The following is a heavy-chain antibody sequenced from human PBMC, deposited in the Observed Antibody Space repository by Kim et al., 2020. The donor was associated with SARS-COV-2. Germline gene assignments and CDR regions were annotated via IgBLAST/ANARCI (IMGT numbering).Heavy chain of an antibody. CDR3: AGSPYRRDFDY. CDR2: IKQDGSEK. Sequence: GGSLRLSCAASGFTFSSYWMSWVRQAPGKGLEWVANIKQDGSEKYYVDSVKGRFTISRDNAKNSLYLQMNSLRAEDTAVYYCAGSPYRRDFDYWGQGTLVTVSS. CDR1: GFTFSSYW. J-gene: IGHJ4*02. V-gene: IGHV3-7*01. D-gene: IGHD1-26*01.